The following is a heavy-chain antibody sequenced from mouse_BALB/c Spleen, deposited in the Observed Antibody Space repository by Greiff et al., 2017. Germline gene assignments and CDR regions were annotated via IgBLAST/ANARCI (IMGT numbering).Heavy chain of an antibody. V-gene: IGHV1-7*01. CDR1: GYTFTSYW. D-gene: IGHD2-12*01. Sequence: VQLQESGAELAKPGASVKMSCKASGYTFTSYWMHWVKQRPGQGLEWIGYINPSTGYTEYNQKFKDKATLTADKSSSTAYMQLSSLTSEDSAVYYCASAYYNWFAYWGQGTLVTVSA. CDR2: INPSTGYT. J-gene: IGHJ3*01. CDR3: ASAYYNWFAY.